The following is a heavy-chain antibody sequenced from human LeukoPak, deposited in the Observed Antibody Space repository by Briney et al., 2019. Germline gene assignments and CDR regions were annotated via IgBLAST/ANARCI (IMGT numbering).Heavy chain of an antibody. CDR3: ASSETHMVRGVKPPY. Sequence: GGSLRLSCAASGFTFSSYSMNWVRQAPGKGLEWVSYISSSSSTIYYADSVKGRFTISRDNAKNSLYLQMNSLRAEDTAVYYCASSETHMVRGVKPPYWGQGTPVTVSS. D-gene: IGHD3-10*01. J-gene: IGHJ4*02. CDR1: GFTFSSYS. CDR2: ISSSSSTI. V-gene: IGHV3-48*04.